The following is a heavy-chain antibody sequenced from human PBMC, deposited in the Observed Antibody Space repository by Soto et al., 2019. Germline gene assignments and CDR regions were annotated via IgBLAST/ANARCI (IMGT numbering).Heavy chain of an antibody. D-gene: IGHD3-10*01. CDR3: ARDFKESQYYYYCMDV. J-gene: IGHJ6*03. Sequence: EVQLVESGGGLVKPGGSLRLSCVVSGFTFSSYSMNWVRQAPGKGLEWVSSISSSSIYTYYADSVKGRFTISRDNAKNSVDLQMNSRRAEDTAVYYCARDFKESQYYYYCMDVWGKGTTVTVSS. CDR2: ISSSSIYT. CDR1: GFTFSSYS. V-gene: IGHV3-21*06.